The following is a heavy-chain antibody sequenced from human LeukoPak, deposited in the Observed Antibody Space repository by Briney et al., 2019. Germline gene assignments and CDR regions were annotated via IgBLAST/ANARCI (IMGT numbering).Heavy chain of an antibody. V-gene: IGHV4-39*01. CDR2: IYYSGST. J-gene: IGHJ4*02. Sequence: SETLSLTCTVSGGSISSGGYYWGWNRQPPGQGLDWIGSIYYSGSTYYNPSLKSRVTISVDTSKNQFSLRLMSVTAADTAVFYCARLRGYNYGHCDYWGQGTLVTVSS. D-gene: IGHD5-18*01. CDR3: ARLRGYNYGHCDY. CDR1: GGSISSGGYY.